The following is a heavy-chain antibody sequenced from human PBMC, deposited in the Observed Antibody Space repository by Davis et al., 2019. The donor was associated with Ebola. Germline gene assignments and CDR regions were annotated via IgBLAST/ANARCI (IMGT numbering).Heavy chain of an antibody. CDR2: IYPGDSDT. D-gene: IGHD2-21*02. CDR1: GYSFTSYW. Sequence: GESLKISCKGSGYSFTSYWIGWMRQMPVKGLEWMGIIYPGDSDTRYSPSFQGQVTISADKSISTAYLQWSSLKASDTAMYYCARQPAAYCGGDCYPDFWGQGTLVTVSS. CDR3: ARQPAAYCGGDCYPDF. J-gene: IGHJ4*02. V-gene: IGHV5-51*01.